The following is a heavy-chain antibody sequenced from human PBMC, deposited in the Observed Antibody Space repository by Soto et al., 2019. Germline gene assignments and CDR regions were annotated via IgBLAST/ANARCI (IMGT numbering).Heavy chain of an antibody. Sequence: DVQLVESGGGLVQPGGSLRLSCAASGFTFSTYSMHWVRQAPGKGLEWISYITSRSSTIFYADSVKGRFTISRDNAKNSLYLQMNSLRDEGTAVYYCVRDNGGNDFWSGYYSGFDYWGQGTLATVSS. CDR2: ITSRSSTI. D-gene: IGHD3-3*01. V-gene: IGHV3-48*02. CDR3: VRDNGGNDFWSGYYSGFDY. J-gene: IGHJ4*02. CDR1: GFTFSTYS.